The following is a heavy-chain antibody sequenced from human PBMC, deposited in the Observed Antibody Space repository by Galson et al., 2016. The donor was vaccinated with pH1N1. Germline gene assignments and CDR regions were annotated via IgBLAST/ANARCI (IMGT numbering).Heavy chain of an antibody. Sequence: PALVKPTQTLTLTCTFSGFSLSTSGMCVSWIRQPPGKALEWLALIDWDDDKYYSTSLKTRLTISKDTSKNQVVLTMTNMGPVDTATYYCARLDYGDYSGYFEYWGQGTLVTVSS. CDR3: ARLDYGDYSGYFEY. J-gene: IGHJ4*02. CDR2: IDWDDDK. CDR1: GFSLSTSGMC. D-gene: IGHD4-17*01. V-gene: IGHV2-70*01.